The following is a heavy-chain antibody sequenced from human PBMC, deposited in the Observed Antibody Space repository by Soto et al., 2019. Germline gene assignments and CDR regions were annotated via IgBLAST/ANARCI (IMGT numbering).Heavy chain of an antibody. Sequence: QVQLQESGPGLVKPSETLSLTCTVSGGSINNHYWSLIRQPPGKGLEWLGYVYYNGITNYNPSLKSRVTMSVDTSKNQLYLNLTSLAAEETAMYYCTRANWGSEYWGQGTLVTVS. V-gene: IGHV4-59*11. CDR2: VYYNGIT. J-gene: IGHJ4*02. CDR3: TRANWGSEY. CDR1: GGSINNHY. D-gene: IGHD7-27*01.